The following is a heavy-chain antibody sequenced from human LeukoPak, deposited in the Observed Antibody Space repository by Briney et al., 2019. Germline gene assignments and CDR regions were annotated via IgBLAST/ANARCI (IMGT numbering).Heavy chain of an antibody. Sequence: SETLSLTCTVSGYSISSGYYWGWIRQPPGKGLEWIGRIYTSGSTNYNPSLKSRVTISVDTSKNQFSLKLSSVTAADTAVYYCARDLAVTIHYYYYYYMDVWGKGTTVTISS. CDR2: IYTSGST. V-gene: IGHV4-38-2*02. J-gene: IGHJ6*03. CDR1: GYSISSGYY. CDR3: ARDLAVTIHYYYYYYMDV. D-gene: IGHD4-17*01.